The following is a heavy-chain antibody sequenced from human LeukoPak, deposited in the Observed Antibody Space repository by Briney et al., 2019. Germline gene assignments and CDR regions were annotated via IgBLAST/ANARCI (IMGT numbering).Heavy chain of an antibody. Sequence: GGSLRLSCAASGFTFSSYAMSWVRQAPGKGLEWVSAISGSDGSTYYADSVKGRFTISRDNSKNTLYLQMNSLRAEDTAVYYCATRTNWTPDYWGQGTLVTVSS. CDR2: ISGSDGST. V-gene: IGHV3-23*01. CDR1: GFTFSSYA. D-gene: IGHD1-1*01. CDR3: ATRTNWTPDY. J-gene: IGHJ4*02.